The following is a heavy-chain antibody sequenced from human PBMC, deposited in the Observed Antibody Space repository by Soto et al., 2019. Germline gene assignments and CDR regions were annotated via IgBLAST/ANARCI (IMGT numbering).Heavy chain of an antibody. V-gene: IGHV3-23*01. CDR2: ISDTGGST. CDR1: GFTFSTYA. D-gene: IGHD6-19*01. CDR3: AKNTGYSGGWYNY. J-gene: IGHJ4*02. Sequence: EVQLLESGGGLVQPGGSLRLSCEASGFTFSTYAMSCVRQAPGKGLEWVSTISDTGGSTYYADSVKGRFTISRDNSKNTLYLQVNSLRTEDTAVYFCAKNTGYSGGWYNYWGQGALVTVSS.